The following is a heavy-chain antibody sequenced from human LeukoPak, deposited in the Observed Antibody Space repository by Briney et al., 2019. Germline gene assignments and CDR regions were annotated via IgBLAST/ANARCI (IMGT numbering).Heavy chain of an antibody. D-gene: IGHD6-13*01. J-gene: IGHJ5*02. CDR3: AKDRAAPATPYNWFDP. Sequence: GGSLRLSCATSGFTFSSYAMSWVRQAPGRGLEWVSTISGSGGSTYYADSVKGRFTISRDNSRTTLYLQMNSLRAEDTAVYYCAKDRAAPATPYNWFDPWGQGTLVTVSS. CDR1: GFTFSSYA. V-gene: IGHV3-23*01. CDR2: ISGSGGST.